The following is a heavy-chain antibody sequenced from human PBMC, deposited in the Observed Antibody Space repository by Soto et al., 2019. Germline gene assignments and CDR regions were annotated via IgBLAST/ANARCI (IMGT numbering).Heavy chain of an antibody. Sequence: GGSLRLSCAASGFTFSSYSMNWVRQAPGKGLEWVSSISSSSSYIYYADSVKGRFTISRDNAKNSLYLKMNSLRAEDTAVYYCASDGTGGYSYGWDYCYYGMHVWGQGTTATVSS. CDR3: ASDGTGGYSYGWDYCYYGMHV. D-gene: IGHD5-18*01. CDR1: GFTFSSYS. CDR2: ISSSSSYI. V-gene: IGHV3-21*01. J-gene: IGHJ6*02.